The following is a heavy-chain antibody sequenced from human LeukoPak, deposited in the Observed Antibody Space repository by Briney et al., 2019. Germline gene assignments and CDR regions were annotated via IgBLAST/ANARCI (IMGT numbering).Heavy chain of an antibody. V-gene: IGHV1-46*01. J-gene: IGHJ4*02. CDR1: GYTFTSYY. CDR2: INPSGGST. CDR3: ARDQGLMVVVAATLAD. Sequence: GASVKVSCKASGYTFTSYYMHWVRQAPGQGLEWMGIINPSGGSTSYAQKFQGRVTMTRDTSTSTVYMELSSLRSEDTAVYYCARDQGLMVVVAATLADWGQGTLVTVSS. D-gene: IGHD2-15*01.